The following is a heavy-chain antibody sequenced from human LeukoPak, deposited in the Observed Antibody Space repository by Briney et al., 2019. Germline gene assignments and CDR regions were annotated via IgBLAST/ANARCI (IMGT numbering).Heavy chain of an antibody. D-gene: IGHD5-18*01. CDR3: ARDSRPAMATYYFDY. Sequence: GGSLRLSCAASGFTFSSYAMLWVRQAPGKGRVYVSAISSNGGSTYYANSVKGRFTISRDNSKNTLYLQRGSLRAEDMAVYYCARDSRPAMATYYFDYWGEGTLVTVPS. CDR1: GFTFSSYA. CDR2: ISSNGGST. J-gene: IGHJ4*02. V-gene: IGHV3-64*01.